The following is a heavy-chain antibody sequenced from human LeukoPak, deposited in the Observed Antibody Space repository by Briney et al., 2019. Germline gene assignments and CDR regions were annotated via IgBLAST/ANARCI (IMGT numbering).Heavy chain of an antibody. CDR2: INHSGST. V-gene: IGHV4-34*01. CDR3: ASSGSYNAPFDY. J-gene: IGHJ4*02. CDR1: GGSFSGYY. Sequence: SETPSLTCAVYGGSFSGYYWSWIRQPPGKGLEWIGEINHSGSTNYNPSLKSRVTISVDTSKNQFSLRLSSVTAADTAVYYCASSGSYNAPFDYWGQGTLVTVSS. D-gene: IGHD1-26*01.